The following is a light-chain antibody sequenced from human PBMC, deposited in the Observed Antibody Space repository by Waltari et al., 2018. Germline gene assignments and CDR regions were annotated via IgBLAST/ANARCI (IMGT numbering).Light chain of an antibody. CDR2: STN. CDR1: SGSVSTSHY. V-gene: IGLV8-61*01. Sequence: QTVVTQEPSFSVSPGGTVTLTCGLSSGSVSTSHYPNGYQQTPGQPSRTLLYSTNTRSAGVPDRFSGSILGNKAALTITGAQADDDSDYFCVLYMGSGIWVFGGGTKLTVL. CDR3: VLYMGSGIWV. J-gene: IGLJ3*02.